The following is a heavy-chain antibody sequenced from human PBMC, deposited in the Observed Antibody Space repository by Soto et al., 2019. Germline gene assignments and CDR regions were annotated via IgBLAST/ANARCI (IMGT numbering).Heavy chain of an antibody. CDR2: INPTGGGT. V-gene: IGHV1-46*01. D-gene: IGHD3-16*01. CDR3: ARGRGGGYALDV. CDR1: EYTFTGRF. J-gene: IGHJ6*02. Sequence: VASLKVSCKASEYTFTGRFIRRVRQAAGQGLEWMGIINPTGGGTRYAQKFQDRLTLTRDPSTSTDYMELSSLRSEDMAVYYCARGRGGGYALDVWGQGTTATVSS.